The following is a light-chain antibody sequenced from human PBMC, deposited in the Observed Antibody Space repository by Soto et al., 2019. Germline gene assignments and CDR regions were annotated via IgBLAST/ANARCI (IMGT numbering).Light chain of an antibody. CDR3: QQYGSSPLIS. J-gene: IGKJ5*01. CDR2: GAS. CDR1: QTVSITY. Sequence: VLTQSPGTLSLSPGESATLSCRASQTVSITYLTWYQQKPGQAPRLLIFGASKRATGIPDRFSGSGSGRDFTLTIGGLEPEDFAVYYCQQYGSSPLISFGQGTRLEN. V-gene: IGKV3-20*01.